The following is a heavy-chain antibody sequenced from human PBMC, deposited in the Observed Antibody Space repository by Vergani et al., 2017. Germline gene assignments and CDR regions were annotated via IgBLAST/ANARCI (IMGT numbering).Heavy chain of an antibody. CDR3: AREERSNTSPFVGD. V-gene: IGHV3-23*01. Sequence: EVHLLESGGGQVEAGGSLSLSCVASGFTFSNSAMSWVRQTSGNGLEWVSAISGHGDRTYYADSVKGRFTISRDNSKNTVYLQMNSLKAEDRATYYCAREERSNTSPFVGDWGQGTLVTV. D-gene: IGHD2/OR15-2a*01. CDR1: GFTFSNSA. J-gene: IGHJ4*02. CDR2: ISGHGDRT.